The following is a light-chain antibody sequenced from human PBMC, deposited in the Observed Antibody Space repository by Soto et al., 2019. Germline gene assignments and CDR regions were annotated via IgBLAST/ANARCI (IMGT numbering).Light chain of an antibody. Sequence: QSVLTQPPSASGSPGQSVAISCTGTSSDVGGYNYVSWYQQHPGKAPKLMIYDVSKRPSGVPVRFSGSQSGNTASLTVTGLQAEDEADYYCSSYAGTHIVFGTGTKVTVL. J-gene: IGLJ1*01. V-gene: IGLV2-8*01. CDR1: SSDVGGYNY. CDR3: SSYAGTHIV. CDR2: DVS.